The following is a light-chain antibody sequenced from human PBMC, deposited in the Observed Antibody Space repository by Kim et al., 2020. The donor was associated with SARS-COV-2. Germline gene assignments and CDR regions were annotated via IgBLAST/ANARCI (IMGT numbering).Light chain of an antibody. J-gene: IGLJ2*01. CDR1: KLGDKY. V-gene: IGLV3-1*01. CDR2: QDS. CDR3: QAWDSTGGYVV. Sequence: SYELTQPPSVSVSPGQTASITCSGDKLGDKYACWYQQKPGQSPVLVIYQDSKRPSGIPERFSGSNSGNTATLTISGTQAMDEADYYCQAWDSTGGYVVFGGGTQLTVL.